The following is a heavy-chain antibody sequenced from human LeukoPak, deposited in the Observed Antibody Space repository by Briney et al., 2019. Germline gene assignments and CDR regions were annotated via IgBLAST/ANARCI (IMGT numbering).Heavy chain of an antibody. J-gene: IGHJ4*02. V-gene: IGHV3-23*01. D-gene: IGHD6-19*01. CDR1: GFTFSNSA. Sequence: GGSLRLSCAASGFTFSNSAMSWVRQAPGKGLEWVSAISGSGDSTYYADSVKGRFTISRDNSKNTLYLQMNSLRAEDTAVYYCAKSIAVAGFGGGRIFDYWGQGILVTVSS. CDR2: ISGSGDST. CDR3: AKSIAVAGFGGGRIFDY.